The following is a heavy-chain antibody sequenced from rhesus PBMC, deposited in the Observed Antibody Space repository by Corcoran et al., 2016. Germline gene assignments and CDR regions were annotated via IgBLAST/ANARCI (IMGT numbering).Heavy chain of an antibody. J-gene: IGHJ4*01. CDR3: ASDPRGDFDY. CDR2: NIKGGGTT. Sequence: EVQLVESGGGLAKPGGSLRLSCAASGFTFSDYYMHWVRQASGKGLEWVSRNIKGGGTTWYATSMQGEFTISRENSKNTLYLRMDSLRAEDTAVDYCASDPRGDFDYWGQGVLVTVSS. V-gene: IGHV3-59*01. CDR1: GFTFSDYY. D-gene: IGHD5-24*01.